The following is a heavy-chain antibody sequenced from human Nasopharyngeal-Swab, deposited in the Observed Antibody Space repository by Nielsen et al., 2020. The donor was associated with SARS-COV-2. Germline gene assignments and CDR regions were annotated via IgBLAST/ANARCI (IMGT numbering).Heavy chain of an antibody. CDR2: IYPGDSDT. J-gene: IGHJ4*02. CDR3: ARQDVLRFLEWDY. V-gene: IGHV5-51*01. Sequence: GESLKISCKGSGYSFTSYWISWVRQMPGKGLEWMGIIYPGDSDTRYSPSFQGQVTISADKSISTAYLQWSSLKASDTAMYYYARQDVLRFLEWDYWGQGTLVTVSS. D-gene: IGHD3-3*01. CDR1: GYSFTSYW.